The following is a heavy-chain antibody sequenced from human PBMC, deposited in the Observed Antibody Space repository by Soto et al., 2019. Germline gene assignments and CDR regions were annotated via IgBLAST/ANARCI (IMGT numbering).Heavy chain of an antibody. V-gene: IGHV4-39*01. CDR1: GGSISSSSYY. D-gene: IGHD5-18*01. CDR3: ARHVVYSYRYSDY. CDR2: IYYSGST. J-gene: IGHJ4*02. Sequence: QLQLQESGPGLVKPSETLSLTCTVSGGSISSSSYYWGWIRQPPGKGLEWIGSIYYSGSTYYNPSLKSRVTISVDTSKNQFSLKLSSVTAADTAVYYCARHVVYSYRYSDYWGQGTLVTVSS.